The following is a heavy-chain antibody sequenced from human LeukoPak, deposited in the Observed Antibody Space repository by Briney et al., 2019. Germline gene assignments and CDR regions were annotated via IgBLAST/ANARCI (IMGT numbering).Heavy chain of an antibody. Sequence: PGGSLRLSCAASRFTLDDYAMHWVRQAPGKGLEWVSLISGDGGSTYYADSVKGRFTISRDNSKNSLYLQMNSLRTEDTALYYCAKDPGYSYGLPRDYWGQGTLVTVSS. V-gene: IGHV3-43*02. D-gene: IGHD5-18*01. CDR2: ISGDGGST. J-gene: IGHJ4*02. CDR3: AKDPGYSYGLPRDY. CDR1: RFTLDDYA.